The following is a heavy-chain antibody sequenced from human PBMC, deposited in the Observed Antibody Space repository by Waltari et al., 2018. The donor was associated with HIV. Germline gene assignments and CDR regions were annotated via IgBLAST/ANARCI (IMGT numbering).Heavy chain of an antibody. J-gene: IGHJ3*01. CDR3: AGAKRCGTECLDAFDV. CDR1: GGSFLPYY. V-gene: IGHV4-34*02. CDR2: INQTGNT. Sequence: QVKSQQWGAGLLKPSETLSPSCAVYGGSFLPYYSNWIRQFPGKGLEWLGQINQTGNTNFKPSLKSRLPIAVDTSKNQFSLRVTAMTAADTAVYYCAGAKRCGTECLDAFDVWGQGTVVSVSS. D-gene: IGHD2-15*01.